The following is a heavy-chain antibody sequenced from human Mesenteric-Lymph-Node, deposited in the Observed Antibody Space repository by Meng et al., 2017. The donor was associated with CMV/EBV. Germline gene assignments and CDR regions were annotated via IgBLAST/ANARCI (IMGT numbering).Heavy chain of an antibody. CDR1: GIVSTDYA. J-gene: IGHJ4*02. V-gene: IGHV3-9*02. D-gene: IGHD3-22*01. CDR3: ARVYYDSSGYYFDY. Sequence: SLKISCAVSGIVSTDYAINWVRQGPGEGLEWVAGVSWTGGGGIGYADSVRGRFTISRDNAKNSLYLQMNSLRAEDTALYHCARVYYDSSGYYFDYWGQGTLVTVSS. CDR2: VSWTGGGGI.